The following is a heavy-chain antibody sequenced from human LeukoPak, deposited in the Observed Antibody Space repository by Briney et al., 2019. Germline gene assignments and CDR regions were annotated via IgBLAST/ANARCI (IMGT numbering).Heavy chain of an antibody. CDR2: IYYSGST. Sequence: SETLSLTCTVSGGSISGYYWSWIRQSPGKGLEWIGYIYYSGSTNYNPSLKSRVTISVDTSKNQFSLKLSSVTAADTAVYYCARRSTNGPSYYLEYWGQGTPVTVSS. D-gene: IGHD1/OR15-1a*01. CDR1: GGSISGYY. J-gene: IGHJ4*02. CDR3: ARRSTNGPSYYLEY. V-gene: IGHV4-59*08.